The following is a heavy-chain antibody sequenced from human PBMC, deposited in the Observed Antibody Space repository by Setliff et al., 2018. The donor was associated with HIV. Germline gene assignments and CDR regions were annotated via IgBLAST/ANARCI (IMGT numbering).Heavy chain of an antibody. CDR2: VKQDGTET. CDR1: GFTFSSYT. Sequence: LRLSCAASGFTFSSYTINWVRQAPGKGLESVANVKQDGTETLYVDSVKGRFTISRDNANNLVYLQMNSLRVEDTAVYFCARWGSGSYERVFDYWGQGMLVTVSS. J-gene: IGHJ4*02. D-gene: IGHD1-26*01. CDR3: ARWGSGSYERVFDY. V-gene: IGHV3-7*01.